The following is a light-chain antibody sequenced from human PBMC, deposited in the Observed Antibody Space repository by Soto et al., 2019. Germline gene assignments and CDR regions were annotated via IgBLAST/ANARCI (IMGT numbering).Light chain of an antibody. Sequence: EIVMTQSPATLSVSPGERATLSCRASQSINNNLAWYQQKRGQGPRLLIDGASSRATGTPARFSGSGSGTGFTLSISSLQSEDFAIYYCQQYNDWPLTFGGGTKVEIK. CDR2: GAS. CDR3: QQYNDWPLT. J-gene: IGKJ4*02. CDR1: QSINNN. V-gene: IGKV3-15*01.